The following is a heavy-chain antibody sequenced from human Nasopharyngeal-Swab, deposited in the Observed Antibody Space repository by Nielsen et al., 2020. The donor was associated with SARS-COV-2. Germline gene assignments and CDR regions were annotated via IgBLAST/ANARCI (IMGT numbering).Heavy chain of an antibody. D-gene: IGHD2-15*01. CDR3: VCGETTPSDY. V-gene: IGHV3-74*01. J-gene: IGHJ4*02. Sequence: WIRQPPGKGLVWVSRINSDGSIIDYADSVKGRFTISRDNARNTLNLQMNNLRAEDTALYYCVCGETTPSDYWGQGTLVTVSS. CDR2: INSDGSII.